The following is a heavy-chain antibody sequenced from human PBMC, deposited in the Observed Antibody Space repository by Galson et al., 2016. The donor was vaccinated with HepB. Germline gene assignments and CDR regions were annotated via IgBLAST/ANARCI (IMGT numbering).Heavy chain of an antibody. CDR1: GFIFDDYS. J-gene: IGHJ5*02. CDR3: AKEDGGFNFDP. V-gene: IGHV3-9*01. Sequence: SLRLSCAASGFIFDDYSMHWVRQIPGKGLEWVSGINWNSARVDYAGSVKGRFTISRDKNSPFLQMNSLRPEDTALYYCAKEDGGFNFDPWGQGTLVTVSS. CDR2: INWNSARV. D-gene: IGHD2-15*01.